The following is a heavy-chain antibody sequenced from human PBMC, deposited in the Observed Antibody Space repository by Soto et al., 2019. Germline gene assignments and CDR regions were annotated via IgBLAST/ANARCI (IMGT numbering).Heavy chain of an antibody. Sequence: QVQLVESGGGVVQPGRSLRLSCAASGFTLSSYAMHWVRQAPGKGLEWVAVISCAGTSTYYAESVRGRFTISRDNSKDTVYLQLNSLRTEDTAVYHCASDPGHDGNEYYTFASWGQGTLVTVSS. J-gene: IGHJ4*02. D-gene: IGHD3-3*01. CDR1: GFTLSSYA. CDR3: ASDPGHDGNEYYTFAS. CDR2: ISCAGTST. V-gene: IGHV3-30-3*01.